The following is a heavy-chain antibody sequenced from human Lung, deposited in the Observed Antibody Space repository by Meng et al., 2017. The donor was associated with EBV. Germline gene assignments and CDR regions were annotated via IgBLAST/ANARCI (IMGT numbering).Heavy chain of an antibody. CDR2: VYHRGDT. Sequence: QVQRQEGGAGLLKPSETLSRTCAVYGGSFSGYYWSWVRQPPGKGLEWIGEVYHRGDTNYNPSLRSRVVISVDTSKNQFSLKLSSVTAADTAVYYCARFSSSKGLDYWGQGTLVTVSS. D-gene: IGHD4-11*01. V-gene: IGHV4-34*01. CDR1: GGSFSGYY. J-gene: IGHJ4*02. CDR3: ARFSSSKGLDY.